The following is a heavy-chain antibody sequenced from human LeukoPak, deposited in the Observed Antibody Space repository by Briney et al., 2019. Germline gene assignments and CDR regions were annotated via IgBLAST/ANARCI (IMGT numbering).Heavy chain of an antibody. Sequence: PSQTLSLTCTVSGGSISSGSYYWSWIRQPAGKGLEWIGRIYTSGSTNYNPSLKSRVTISVDTSKNQFSLKLSSVTAADTAVYYCARESSHYCMDVWGKGTTVTVSS. CDR3: ARESSHYCMDV. D-gene: IGHD2-2*01. V-gene: IGHV4-61*02. J-gene: IGHJ6*03. CDR2: IYTSGST. CDR1: GGSISSGSYY.